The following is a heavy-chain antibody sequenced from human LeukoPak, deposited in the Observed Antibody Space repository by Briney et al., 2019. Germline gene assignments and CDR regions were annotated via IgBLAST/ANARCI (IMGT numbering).Heavy chain of an antibody. V-gene: IGHV3-48*03. Sequence: GGSLRLSCAASGFTFSSYEMNWVRQATGKGLEWVSYISSSGSTIYYADSVKGRFTISRDNAKNSLHLQMNSLRAEDTAVYYCARDSHYYGSGSYYKWPDYWGQGTLVTVSS. CDR1: GFTFSSYE. CDR3: ARDSHYYGSGSYYKWPDY. D-gene: IGHD3-10*01. CDR2: ISSSGSTI. J-gene: IGHJ4*02.